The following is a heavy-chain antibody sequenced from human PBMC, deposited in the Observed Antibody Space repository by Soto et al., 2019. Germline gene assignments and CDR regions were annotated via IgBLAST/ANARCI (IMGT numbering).Heavy chain of an antibody. J-gene: IGHJ6*02. CDR3: ARCAILPPNYYYGMDV. V-gene: IGHV1-69*06. CDR2: IIPIFGTA. Sequence: SVKVSCKASGGTFSSYAISWVRQAPGQGLEWMGGIIPIFGTANYAQKFQGRVTITADKSTSTAYMELSSLRSEDTAVYYCARCAILPPNYYYGMDVWGQGTTVTVSS. CDR1: GGTFSSYA. D-gene: IGHD3-3*01.